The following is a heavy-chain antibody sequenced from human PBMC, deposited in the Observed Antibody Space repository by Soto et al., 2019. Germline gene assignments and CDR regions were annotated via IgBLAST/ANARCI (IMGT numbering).Heavy chain of an antibody. Sequence: EVQLLESGGGLVQPGGSLRLSCAASGFTFSSYAMSWVRQAPGKGLEWVSAISGSGGSTYYADSVKGRFTISRDNSKNTLSLQMNSLRAEDTAVYYCAKVRVGCSSTSCYGFDYWGQGTLVTVSS. CDR3: AKVRVGCSSTSCYGFDY. CDR2: ISGSGGST. J-gene: IGHJ4*02. V-gene: IGHV3-23*01. CDR1: GFTFSSYA. D-gene: IGHD2-2*01.